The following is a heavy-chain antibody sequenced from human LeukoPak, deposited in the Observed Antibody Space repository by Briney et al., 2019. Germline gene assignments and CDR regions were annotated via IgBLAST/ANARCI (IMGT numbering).Heavy chain of an antibody. CDR2: ISGSGGST. CDR3: AKATSSWYALDY. Sequence: GGSLRLSCAASGFTFSSYAMSWVRQAPGKGLEWVSAISGSGGSTYYADSVKGRFTISRDNSKNTLYLQVNSLRAEDTAVYYCAKATSSWYALDYWGQGTLVTVSS. CDR1: GFTFSSYA. V-gene: IGHV3-23*01. D-gene: IGHD6-13*01. J-gene: IGHJ4*02.